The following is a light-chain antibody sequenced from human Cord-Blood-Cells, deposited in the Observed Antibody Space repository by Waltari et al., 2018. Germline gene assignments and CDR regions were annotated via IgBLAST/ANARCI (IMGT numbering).Light chain of an antibody. CDR2: DVS. CDR1: SSDVGGYTY. CDR3: SSYTSSSTWV. J-gene: IGLJ3*02. Sequence: QSALTQPASVSGPPGQSITISCTATSSDVGGYTYVSWYQQHPGKAPKLMIYDVSNRPSVVSNRFSGSKSGNTASLTISGLQAEDEADYYCSSYTSSSTWVFGGGTKLTVL. V-gene: IGLV2-14*01.